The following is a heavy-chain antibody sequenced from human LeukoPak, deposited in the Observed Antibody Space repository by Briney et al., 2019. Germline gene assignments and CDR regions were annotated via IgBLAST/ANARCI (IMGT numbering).Heavy chain of an antibody. Sequence: GGSLRLSCAASGFTFSSYSMNWVRQAPGKGLEWVSSISSSSSYIYYADSVKGRFTISRDNAKNSLYLQMNSLRAEDTAVCYCARDEGYYDSSGYYYDYWGQGTLVTVSS. CDR3: ARDEGYYDSSGYYYDY. V-gene: IGHV3-21*01. D-gene: IGHD3-22*01. CDR2: ISSSSSYI. CDR1: GFTFSSYS. J-gene: IGHJ4*02.